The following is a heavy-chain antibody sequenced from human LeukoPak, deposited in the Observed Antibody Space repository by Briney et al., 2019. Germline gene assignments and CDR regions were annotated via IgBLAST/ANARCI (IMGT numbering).Heavy chain of an antibody. CDR2: FDPEVGDK. CDR1: GHALSDLS. D-gene: IGHD6-13*01. CDR3: ATDSDPWGPAAGTIDY. J-gene: IGHJ4*02. Sequence: GASVKVSCKISGHALSDLSIHWVRQAPGRGPEWMGGFDPEVGDKMHAQKFQGRVTMTEDTSTDTAYMELNSLRSEDTAVYYCATDSDPWGPAAGTIDYWGQGTLVTVSS. V-gene: IGHV1-24*01.